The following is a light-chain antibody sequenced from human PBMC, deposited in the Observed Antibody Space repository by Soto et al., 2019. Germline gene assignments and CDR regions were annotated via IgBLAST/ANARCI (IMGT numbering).Light chain of an antibody. Sequence: QSVLTQPRSVSGSPGQSVTTPCTGTTSDVGAYTFSSCYQQPPGKPPKLIISAVSYRPSGVPDRFSGSKSGNTASLTISGLQAEDEADYYCFSYTASDMWVFGGGTKLTVL. CDR1: TSDVGAYTF. CDR3: FSYTASDMWV. CDR2: AVS. J-gene: IGLJ3*02. V-gene: IGLV2-11*01.